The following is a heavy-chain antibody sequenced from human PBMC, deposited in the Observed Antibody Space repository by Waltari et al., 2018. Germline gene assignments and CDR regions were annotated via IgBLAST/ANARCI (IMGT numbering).Heavy chain of an antibody. CDR3: TKRGDYYYYGMAV. CDR1: GFTFSSYA. V-gene: IGHV3-23*04. Sequence: EVRLVESGGGLVQPGGSLRLSCATSGFTFSSYAMSWVRQARGKGLVWVSAISAGGGATYYADSVKGRCTSSRDISKNTLCLQVNSLRADDTAVYYCTKRGDYYYYGMAVWGQGTTVTVSS. J-gene: IGHJ6*02. CDR2: ISAGGGAT.